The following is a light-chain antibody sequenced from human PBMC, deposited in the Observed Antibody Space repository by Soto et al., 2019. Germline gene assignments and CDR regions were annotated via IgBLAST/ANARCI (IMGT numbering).Light chain of an antibody. Sequence: EIVMTQSPATLSVSPGERATLSCRASQSVSSDLAWYQQKPGQAPRLLIYGASTRATGIPARFSGSGSGTEFTLTISSLQSEDFAVYYCHQYNNWPRGFTFGPGTKVDIK. V-gene: IGKV3-15*01. CDR3: HQYNNWPRGFT. CDR2: GAS. CDR1: QSVSSD. J-gene: IGKJ3*01.